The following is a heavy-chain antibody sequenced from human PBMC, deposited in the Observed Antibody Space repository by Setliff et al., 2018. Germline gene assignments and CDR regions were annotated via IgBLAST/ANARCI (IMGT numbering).Heavy chain of an antibody. CDR1: GFTFSDYY. CDR2: ITSSGTTT. J-gene: IGHJ4*02. D-gene: IGHD6-19*01. CDR3: AKDYQSDSGWDIDY. V-gene: IGHV3-11*01. Sequence: PGGSLRLSCAASGFTFSDYYMSWIRQAPGKGLEWVSYITSSGTTTFYTDSVKDRFTISKDNSQNTVYLQMNSLRAEDTAIYYCAKDYQSDSGWDIDYWGQGTLVTVSS.